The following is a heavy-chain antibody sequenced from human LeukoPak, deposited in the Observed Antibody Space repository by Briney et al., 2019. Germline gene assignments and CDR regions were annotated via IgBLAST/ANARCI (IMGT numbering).Heavy chain of an antibody. J-gene: IGHJ4*02. CDR1: GFTFSSYA. CDR2: IRGSGGST. V-gene: IGHV3-23*01. CDR3: AKDRPYYYDSSGYRPAGDFDY. D-gene: IGHD3-22*01. Sequence: GGSLRLSCAASGFTFSSYAMSWVRQAPGKGLEWVSAIRGSGGSTYYADSVKGRFTISRDNSKNTLYLQMNSLRAEDTAVYYCAKDRPYYYDSSGYRPAGDFDYRGQGTLVTVSS.